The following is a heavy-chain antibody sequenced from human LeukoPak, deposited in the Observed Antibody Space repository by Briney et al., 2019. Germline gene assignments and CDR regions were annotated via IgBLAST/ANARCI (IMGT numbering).Heavy chain of an antibody. CDR3: ARAHNWNDVENWFDP. V-gene: IGHV4-39*07. CDR1: GGSISSSSYY. Sequence: SETLSLTCTVSGGSISSSSYYWGWIRQPPGKGLEWIGSIYHSGSTYYNPSLKSRVTISVDTSKNQFSLKLSSVTAADTAVYYCARAHNWNDVENWFDPWGQGTLVTVSS. CDR2: IYHSGST. J-gene: IGHJ5*02. D-gene: IGHD1-20*01.